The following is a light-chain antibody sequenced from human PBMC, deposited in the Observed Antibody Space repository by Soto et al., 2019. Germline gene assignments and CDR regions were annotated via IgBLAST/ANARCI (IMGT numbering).Light chain of an antibody. CDR1: QSISNY. V-gene: IGKV1-39*01. CDR3: QQSYNNPYT. Sequence: DIQMTQSPSSLSASVGDRVTITCRASQSISNYLNWYQQKPGRVPKLLIYAASSLQSGVPSRFSGSGSGTDFTLTISSLQLEDFATYYCQQSYNNPYTFGQGTKLEI. CDR2: AAS. J-gene: IGKJ2*01.